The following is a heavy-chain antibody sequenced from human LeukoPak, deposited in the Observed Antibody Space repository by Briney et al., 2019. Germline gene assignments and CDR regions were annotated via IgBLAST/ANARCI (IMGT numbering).Heavy chain of an antibody. Sequence: ASVKVSCKAAGYTFTDDYIHWVRPAPGQGLEWMGWINPNSGGTKFAQKFQGRVSMTRDTSITTAYMELSRLRSDDTAVYFCARDAQYYYDGSGSQIWGQGTLVTVSS. CDR1: GYTFTDDY. D-gene: IGHD3-22*01. CDR3: ARDAQYYYDGSGSQI. V-gene: IGHV1-2*02. J-gene: IGHJ4*02. CDR2: INPNSGGT.